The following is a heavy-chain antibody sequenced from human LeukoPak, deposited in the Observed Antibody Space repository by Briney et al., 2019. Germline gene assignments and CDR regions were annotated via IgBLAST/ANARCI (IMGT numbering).Heavy chain of an antibody. CDR3: ARDPYSGSYGNYYYYFMDV. V-gene: IGHV3-21*01. D-gene: IGHD1-26*01. Sequence: GGSLRLSCAASGFTFSHYSMNWVRQAPGKGLEWVSSISGSSSYMYYADSVKGRFTISRDNAKNSLYLQMNSLRAEDTAVYYCARDPYSGSYGNYYYYFMDVWGKGTTVTISS. CDR2: ISGSSSYM. J-gene: IGHJ6*03. CDR1: GFTFSHYS.